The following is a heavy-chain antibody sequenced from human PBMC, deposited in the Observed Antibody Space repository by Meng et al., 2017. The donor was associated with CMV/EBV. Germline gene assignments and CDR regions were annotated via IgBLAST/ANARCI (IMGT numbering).Heavy chain of an antibody. V-gene: IGHV3-7*01. CDR3: ARAPYYYDSSGYYFDY. CDR2: IKQAGSEK. J-gene: IGHJ4*02. CDR1: GFTFSSYW. Sequence: GESLKISCAASGFTFSSYWMSWVRQAPGKGLEWVANIKQAGSEKYYVDSVKGRFTISRDNAKNSLYLQMNSLRAEDTAVYYCARAPYYYDSSGYYFDYWGQGTLVTVSS. D-gene: IGHD3-22*01.